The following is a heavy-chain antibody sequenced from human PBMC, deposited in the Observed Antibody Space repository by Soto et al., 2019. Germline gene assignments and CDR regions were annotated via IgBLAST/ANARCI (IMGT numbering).Heavy chain of an antibody. CDR1: GFTFSSYA. J-gene: IGHJ4*02. D-gene: IGHD5-12*01. CDR3: AKDSKDIVATTVDY. CDR2: ISGSGGST. V-gene: IGHV3-23*01. Sequence: EVQLLESGGGLVQPGGSLRLSCAASGFTFSSYAMSWVRQAPGKGLEWVSAISGSGGSTYYADSVEGRFTISRDNSKNTLYLQMNSLRAEDTAVYYCAKDSKDIVATTVDYWGQGTLVTVSS.